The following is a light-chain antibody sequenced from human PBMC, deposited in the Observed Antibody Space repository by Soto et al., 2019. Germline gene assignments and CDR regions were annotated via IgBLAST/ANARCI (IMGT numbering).Light chain of an antibody. J-gene: IGKJ4*01. CDR3: QQCGSSPLT. V-gene: IGKV3-20*01. CDR1: QSVGSY. CDR2: GSS. Sequence: EIVMTQSPATLSVSPGERATLSCRASQSVGSYLAWYQQKPGQAPRPLIYGSSTRATGIPDRFTGGGSGTDFTLTISRLEPEDFAVYYCQQCGSSPLTFGGGTKVDIK.